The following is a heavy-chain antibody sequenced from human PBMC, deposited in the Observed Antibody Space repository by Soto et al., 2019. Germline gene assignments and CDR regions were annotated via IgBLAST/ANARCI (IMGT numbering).Heavy chain of an antibody. V-gene: IGHV2-5*02. CDR2: IYWDDDK. Sequence: QITLKESGPTLVKPTQTLTLTCTFSWFSLSTSGVGVGWIRQPPGKALEWLALIYWDDDKRYSPSLSSSLTISKDTSKHKVGLTMTNMDPVDTATYHCIQSRWGGDCHQSSGSHYYYGMDVWGQGTTVTVSS. CDR1: WFSLSTSGVG. D-gene: IGHD2-21*02. J-gene: IGHJ6*02. CDR3: IQSRWGGDCHQSSGSHYYYGMDV.